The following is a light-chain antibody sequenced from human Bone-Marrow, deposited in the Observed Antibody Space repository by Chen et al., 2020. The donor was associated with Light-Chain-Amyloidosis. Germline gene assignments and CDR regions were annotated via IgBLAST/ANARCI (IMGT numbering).Light chain of an antibody. J-gene: IGKJ2*01. Sequence: EIVLTQSPATLSLSPGERAPLSCRASQSVSSYLAWYQQKPGQAPRLLIYDASNRATGIPARFSGSGSVTDFTLTISSLEPEDFAVYYCQQRSNWPLYTFGQGTKLEIK. V-gene: IGKV3-11*01. CDR2: DAS. CDR1: QSVSSY. CDR3: QQRSNWPLYT.